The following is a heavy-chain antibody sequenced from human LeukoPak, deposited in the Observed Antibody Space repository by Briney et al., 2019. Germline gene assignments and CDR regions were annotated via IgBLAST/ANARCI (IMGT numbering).Heavy chain of an antibody. V-gene: IGHV4-4*08. D-gene: IGHD3-22*01. CDR3: ARGYYDSRGFSNPFDS. CDR1: GASISSSY. Sequence: SETLSLSCTVSGASISSSYWSWLRQPPGKGLEWNAYIQTNGNTYSNPSLKSRVTVSVDASKNQFSLKLRSVAAADTALYYCARGYYDSRGFSNPFDSWGQGTLVTVSS. J-gene: IGHJ4*02. CDR2: IQTNGNT.